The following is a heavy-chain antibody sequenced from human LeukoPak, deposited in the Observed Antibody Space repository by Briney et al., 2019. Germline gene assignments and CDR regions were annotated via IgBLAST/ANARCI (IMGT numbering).Heavy chain of an antibody. J-gene: IGHJ6*02. D-gene: IGHD1-1*01. CDR3: ARDMEIGLERYGMDV. Sequence: GGSLRLSCAASGFTFSSYAMHWVRQAPGKGLEWVAVISYDGSNKYYADSVKGRFTISRDNSKNTLYLQMNSLRAEDTAVYYCARDMEIGLERYGMDVWGQGTMVTVSS. CDR2: ISYDGSNK. CDR1: GFTFSSYA. V-gene: IGHV3-30-3*01.